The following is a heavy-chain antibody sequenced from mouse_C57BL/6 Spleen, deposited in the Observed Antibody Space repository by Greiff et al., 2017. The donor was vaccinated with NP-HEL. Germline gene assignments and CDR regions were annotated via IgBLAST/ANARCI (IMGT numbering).Heavy chain of an antibody. Sequence: QVQLQQSGAELVKPGASVKISCKASGYAFSSYWMNWVKQRPGKGLEWIGQIYPGDGDTDYNGKFKGKATLTADKSSSTAYMPLSSLTSEDSAVYFCARGDYDGYYVRSDFDYWGQGTTLTVSS. CDR3: ARGDYDGYYVRSDFDY. J-gene: IGHJ2*01. CDR1: GYAFSSYW. V-gene: IGHV1-80*01. D-gene: IGHD2-3*01. CDR2: IYPGDGDT.